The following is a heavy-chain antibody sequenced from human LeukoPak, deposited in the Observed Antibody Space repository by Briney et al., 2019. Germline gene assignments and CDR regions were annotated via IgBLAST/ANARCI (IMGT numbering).Heavy chain of an antibody. V-gene: IGHV3-33*01. CDR1: GFTFSSYG. CDR2: IWYDGSNK. D-gene: IGHD7-27*01. CDR3: AGVRSGNWFDP. J-gene: IGHJ5*02. Sequence: PGGSLRLSCAASGFTFSSYGMHWVRQAPGKGLEWVAVIWYDGSNKYYADSVKGRFTISRDNSKNTLDLQMNSLRVEDTAVYYCAGVRSGNWFDPWGQGTLVTVSS.